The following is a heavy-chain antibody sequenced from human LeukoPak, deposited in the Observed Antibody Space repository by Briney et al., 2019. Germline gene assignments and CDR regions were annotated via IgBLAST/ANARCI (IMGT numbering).Heavy chain of an antibody. CDR1: GYTFTGYY. D-gene: IGHD6-6*01. V-gene: IGHV1-2*02. CDR2: INPNSGGT. Sequence: GASVKVSCKASGYTFTGYYMHWVRQAPGQGREWMVWINPNSGGTNYAQKFQGRVTMTRDTSISTAYMELSRLRSDDTAVYYCARVGDSSSWRPLDYWGQGTLVTVSS. J-gene: IGHJ4*02. CDR3: ARVGDSSSWRPLDY.